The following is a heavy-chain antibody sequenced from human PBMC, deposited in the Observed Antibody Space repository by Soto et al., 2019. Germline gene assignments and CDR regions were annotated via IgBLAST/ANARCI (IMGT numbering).Heavy chain of an antibody. CDR1: GGTFSSYA. J-gene: IGHJ6*02. CDR2: IIPIFGTA. CDR3: ARGMSESHYYYYGMDV. V-gene: IGHV1-69*06. Sequence: SVKVSCKASGGTFSSYAISWVRQAPGQGLEWMGGIIPIFGTANYAQKFQGRVTITADKSTSTAYMELSSLRSEDTAVYYCARGMSESHYYYYGMDVWGQGTTVTVSS.